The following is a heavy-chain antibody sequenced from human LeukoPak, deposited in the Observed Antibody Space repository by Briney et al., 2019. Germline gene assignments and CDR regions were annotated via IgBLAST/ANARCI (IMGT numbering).Heavy chain of an antibody. CDR2: IIPILGIA. D-gene: IGHD3-3*01. J-gene: IGHJ5*02. CDR1: GGTFSSYA. Sequence: SVKVSCKASGGTFSSYAISWVRQAPGQGLEWMGRIIPILGIANYAQKFQGRVTITADESTSTAYMELSSLRSEDTAVYYCARAVLRFLEWVNWFDPWGQGTLVTVSS. CDR3: ARAVLRFLEWVNWFDP. V-gene: IGHV1-69*04.